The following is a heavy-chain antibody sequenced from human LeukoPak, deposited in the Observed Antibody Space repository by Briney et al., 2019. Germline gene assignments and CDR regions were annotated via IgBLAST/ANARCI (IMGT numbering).Heavy chain of an antibody. V-gene: IGHV4-59*01. D-gene: IGHD3-22*01. CDR3: AKMGGHFYDSATYAPNWFDH. CDR1: GGSIRPNY. Sequence: PSETVSLTFTVSGGSIRPNYWGWIRQARQKELEWIGYVYHSGRTNVGPCLKSRATISVDMSQNQISLKLTSVTAADTALYYCAKMGGHFYDSATYAPNWFDHWGQGILVTVSS. J-gene: IGHJ5*02. CDR2: VYHSGRT.